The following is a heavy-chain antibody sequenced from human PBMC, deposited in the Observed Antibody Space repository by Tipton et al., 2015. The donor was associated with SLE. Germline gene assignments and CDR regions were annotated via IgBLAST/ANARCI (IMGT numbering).Heavy chain of an antibody. D-gene: IGHD3-22*01. J-gene: IGHJ3*01. CDR1: GYSFNTYG. CDR2: ISTYNGRT. V-gene: IGHV1-18*01. CDR3: ARDYYETSGYAFNAFDV. Sequence: QSGAEVKKPEASVKISCKDSGYSFNTYGISWVRQSPGQGLERMGWISTYNGRTHYAQNFEDRVTMTADTSTNTLYMELRGLRSDDTALYYCARDYYETSGYAFNAFDVWGQETMVTVSS.